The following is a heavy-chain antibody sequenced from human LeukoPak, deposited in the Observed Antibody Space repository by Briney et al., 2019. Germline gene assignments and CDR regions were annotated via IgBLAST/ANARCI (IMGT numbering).Heavy chain of an antibody. D-gene: IGHD6-13*01. V-gene: IGHV3-21*01. J-gene: IGHJ4*02. CDR2: ISTTSDYI. Sequence: GGSLRLSCAASGFTFSGYSMNWVRQAPGKGLERVSSISTTSDYIHYADSLKGRVAISRDNAKNSLYLQMNSLRAEDTAIYYCARGGIYSQGFDYWGQGSLVTVSS. CDR1: GFTFSGYS. CDR3: ARGGIYSQGFDY.